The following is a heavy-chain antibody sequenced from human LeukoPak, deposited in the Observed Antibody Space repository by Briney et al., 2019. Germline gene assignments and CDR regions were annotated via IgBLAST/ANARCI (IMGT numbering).Heavy chain of an antibody. D-gene: IGHD2-8*01. CDR2: IKPGGSEK. Sequence: GGALRLSCAASGFTFSTYWMAWLRQAPGKGLEWVANIKPGGSEKYYADSVKGRFTIFRDDAKNSLYLQVDSLRAEDTAVYSCARWGFAYAIDYWGQGTLVTVSS. CDR3: ARWGFAYAIDY. V-gene: IGHV3-7*01. CDR1: GFTFSTYW. J-gene: IGHJ4*02.